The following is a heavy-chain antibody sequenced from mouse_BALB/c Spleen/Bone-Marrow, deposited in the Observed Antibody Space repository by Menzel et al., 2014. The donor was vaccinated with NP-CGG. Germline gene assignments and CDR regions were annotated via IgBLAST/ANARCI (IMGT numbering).Heavy chain of an antibody. Sequence: EVKLQESGGGLVKSGGSLKLSCAASGFSFNSYGMSWVRQTPEKRLEWVATIRGGGSYTFYPDSVKGRFTISRDNAKNNLYLQLSSLRSEDTALYYCARHAYYDQTEVSFVYWGQGTLVTVSA. CDR2: IRGGGSYT. CDR1: GFSFNSYG. CDR3: ARHAYYDQTEVSFVY. D-gene: IGHD2-4*01. V-gene: IGHV5-9-2*01. J-gene: IGHJ3*01.